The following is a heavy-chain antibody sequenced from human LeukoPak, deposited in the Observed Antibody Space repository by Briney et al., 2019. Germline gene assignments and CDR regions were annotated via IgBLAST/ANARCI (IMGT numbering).Heavy chain of an antibody. D-gene: IGHD3-22*01. V-gene: IGHV4-59*08. CDR3: ARQGLYYYDSSGYPTQPFDY. CDR1: GGSISSYY. J-gene: IGHJ4*02. Sequence: SETLSLTCTVSGGSISSYYWSWIRQPPGKGLEWIGYIYYSGSTNYNPSLKSRVTISLDTSKNQFSLKLSSVTAADTAVYYCARQGLYYYDSSGYPTQPFDYWGQGTLVTVSS. CDR2: IYYSGST.